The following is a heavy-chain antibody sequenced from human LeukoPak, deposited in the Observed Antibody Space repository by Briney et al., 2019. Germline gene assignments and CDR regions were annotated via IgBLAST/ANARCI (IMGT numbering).Heavy chain of an antibody. V-gene: IGHV4-4*07. CDR2: IHSSGNT. CDR1: GGFISNYY. J-gene: IGHJ4*02. CDR3: ARGTSHGGTYFES. Sequence: SESLSLTCTVSGGFISNYYWSWIRQPAGKELEWIGRIHSSGNTHHNPSLKSRVSMSVDSSKNQFSLRLTSAAAADTAVYYCARGTSHGGTYFESWGQGTLVTVSS. D-gene: IGHD4-23*01.